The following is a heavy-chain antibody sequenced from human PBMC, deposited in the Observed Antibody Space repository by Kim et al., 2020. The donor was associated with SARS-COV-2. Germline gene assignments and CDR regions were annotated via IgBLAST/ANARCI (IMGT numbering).Heavy chain of an antibody. V-gene: IGHV3-23*01. D-gene: IGHD3-3*01. J-gene: IGHJ5*02. Sequence: KGRHTISRDNSQNTLYLKMNSLRAEDTAVYYCAKSSYYDFWSGYLNWFDPWGQGTLVTVSS. CDR3: AKSSYYDFWSGYLNWFDP.